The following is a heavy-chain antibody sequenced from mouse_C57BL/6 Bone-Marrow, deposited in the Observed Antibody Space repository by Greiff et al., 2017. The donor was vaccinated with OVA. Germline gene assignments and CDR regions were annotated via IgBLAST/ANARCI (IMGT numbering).Heavy chain of an antibody. J-gene: IGHJ3*01. D-gene: IGHD1-1*01. CDR3: ARGRDYYGSSPWFAY. V-gene: IGHV1-55*01. Sequence: VQLQQPGAEFVKPGASVKMSCKASGYTFTSYWITWVKQRPGQGLEWIGDIYPGSGSTNYNEKFKSKATLTVDTSSSTAYMQLSSLTSEDSAVYYCARGRDYYGSSPWFAYWGQGTLVTVSA. CDR1: GYTFTSYW. CDR2: IYPGSGST.